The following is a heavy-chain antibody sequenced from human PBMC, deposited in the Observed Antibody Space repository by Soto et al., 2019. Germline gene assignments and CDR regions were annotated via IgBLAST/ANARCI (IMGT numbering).Heavy chain of an antibody. V-gene: IGHV4-34*01. J-gene: IGHJ4*02. Sequence: SETLSLTCAVYGGSFSGYYWSWIRQPPGKGLEWIGEINHSGSTNYNPSLKSRVTISVGTSKNQFSLKLSSVTAAGTAGYYCAATYDYVWGSYRPKFDYWGQGTLVTVSS. CDR1: GGSFSGYY. CDR2: INHSGST. CDR3: AATYDYVWGSYRPKFDY. D-gene: IGHD3-16*02.